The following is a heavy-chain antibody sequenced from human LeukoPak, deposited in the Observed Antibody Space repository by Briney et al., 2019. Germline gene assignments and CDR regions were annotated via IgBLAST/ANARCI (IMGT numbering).Heavy chain of an antibody. J-gene: IGHJ4*02. CDR1: GLKIDDYA. D-gene: IGHD2-2*01. Sequence: GGSLRLSRAVSGLKIDDYAMHWVRQAPGKVVEWVSLISGDGGSTYYADSVKGRFTISRDNRKNSMYLQMNSLTTEDSALYSCGKEVGVGRVVVRGAPVDHWGQGTLVTVSS. V-gene: IGHV3-43*02. CDR3: GKEVGVGRVVVRGAPVDH. CDR2: ISGDGGST.